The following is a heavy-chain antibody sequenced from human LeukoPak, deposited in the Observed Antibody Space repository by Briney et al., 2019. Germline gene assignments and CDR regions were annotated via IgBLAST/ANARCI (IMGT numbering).Heavy chain of an antibody. J-gene: IGHJ5*02. Sequence: GGSLRLSCAASGFTVSSNYMSWVRQAPGKGLEWVSVIYSGGSTYYADSVKGRSTISRDNAKNSLYLQMNSLRAEDTAVYYCAREYVAVAEFRFDPWGQGTLVTVSS. CDR2: IYSGGST. CDR1: GFTVSSNY. D-gene: IGHD6-19*01. CDR3: AREYVAVAEFRFDP. V-gene: IGHV3-53*01.